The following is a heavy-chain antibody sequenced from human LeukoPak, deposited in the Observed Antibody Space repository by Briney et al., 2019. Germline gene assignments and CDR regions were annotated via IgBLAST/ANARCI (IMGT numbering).Heavy chain of an antibody. D-gene: IGHD2-2*01. V-gene: IGHV1-8*01. CDR3: ARGVGYCSSTSCYIFDY. CDR1: GYTFTSYD. J-gene: IGHJ4*02. CDR2: MNPNSGNT. Sequence: ASVKVSCKASGYTFTSYDINWVRQATGQGLEWMGWMNPNSGNTGYAQKFQGRVTMTRNTSISTAYMELSSLRSEDTAVYYCARGVGYCSSTSCYIFDYWGQGTLVTVSS.